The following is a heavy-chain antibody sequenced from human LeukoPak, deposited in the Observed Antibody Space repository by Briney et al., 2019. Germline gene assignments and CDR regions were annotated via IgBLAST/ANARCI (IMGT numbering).Heavy chain of an antibody. D-gene: IGHD4-17*01. CDR2: ISGSGGST. CDR1: GFTFSSYA. CDR3: AKGFFIGTLTKNWFDP. J-gene: IGHJ5*02. Sequence: GGSLRLSCAASGFTFSSYAMHWVRQAPGKGLEWVSAISGSGGSTYYADSLKGRFTISRDNSKNTVYLQMNSLRAEDTAEYYCAKGFFIGTLTKNWFDPWGQGTLVTVSS. V-gene: IGHV3-23*01.